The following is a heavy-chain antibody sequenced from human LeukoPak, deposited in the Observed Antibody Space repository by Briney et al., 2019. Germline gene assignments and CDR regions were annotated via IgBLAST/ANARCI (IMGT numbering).Heavy chain of an antibody. J-gene: IGHJ4*02. Sequence: ASVKVSCKASGYTFTGYYMHWVRQAPGQGLEWMGWINPNSGGTNYAQKFQGRVTMTRDTSISTAYMELSRLRSDDTAVYYCAKSFRTGWSGSGRGLHDYWGQGTLVTVSS. CDR2: INPNSGGT. CDR1: GYTFTGYY. CDR3: AKSFRTGWSGSGRGLHDY. D-gene: IGHD3-3*01. V-gene: IGHV1-2*02.